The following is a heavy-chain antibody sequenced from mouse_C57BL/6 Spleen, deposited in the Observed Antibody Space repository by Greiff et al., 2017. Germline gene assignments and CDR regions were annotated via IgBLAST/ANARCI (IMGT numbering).Heavy chain of an antibody. V-gene: IGHV1-50*01. CDR3: ARGRGGYYAMDY. CDR1: GYTFTSYW. Sequence: QVQLQQPGAELVKPGASVKLSCKASGYTFTSYWMQWVNQRPGQGLEWIGEIDPSDSYTNYNQKFKGKATLTVDTSSSPAYMQLSSLTSEDSAVYYCARGRGGYYAMDYWGQGTSVTVSS. CDR2: IDPSDSYT. J-gene: IGHJ4*01.